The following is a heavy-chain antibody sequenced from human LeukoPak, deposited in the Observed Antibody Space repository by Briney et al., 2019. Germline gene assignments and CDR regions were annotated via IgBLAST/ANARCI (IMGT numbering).Heavy chain of an antibody. CDR2: ISSSGSTI. CDR3: ARIWFGELFGDAFDI. Sequence: GGSLRLSCAASGFTFSDYFMTWIRQAPGKGLEWVSYISSSGSTIYYADSVKGRFTISRDNAKNSLYLQMNSLRAEDTAVYYCARIWFGELFGDAFDIWGQGTMVTVSS. D-gene: IGHD3-10*01. J-gene: IGHJ3*02. V-gene: IGHV3-11*04. CDR1: GFTFSDYF.